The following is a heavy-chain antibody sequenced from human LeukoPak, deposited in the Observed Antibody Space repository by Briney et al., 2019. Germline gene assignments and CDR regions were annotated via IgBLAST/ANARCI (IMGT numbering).Heavy chain of an antibody. V-gene: IGHV3-30-3*01. CDR2: ISYGGNNQ. J-gene: IGHJ4*02. Sequence: PGRSLRLSCGASGFTFSHYAMNCVRQAPGQGLEWVAIISYGGNNQYYADSVKGRFTISRDNTKNTVYLQMNSLRPEDTAVYYCARAPDSSGYYYHFDYWGQGTLVTVSS. D-gene: IGHD3-22*01. CDR3: ARAPDSSGYYYHFDY. CDR1: GFTFSHYA.